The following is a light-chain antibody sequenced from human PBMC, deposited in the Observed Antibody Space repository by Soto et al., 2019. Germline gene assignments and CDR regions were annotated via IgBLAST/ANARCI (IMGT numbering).Light chain of an antibody. Sequence: DIQMTQSPSSLSASVGDRVTITCQASRDINNYLNWYQQKPGEAPKFLIYAASSLQSGVPSRFSGSGSGTDFTLTISSLQPEDFATYYCQQSYNTPLTFGPGTKVDIK. J-gene: IGKJ3*01. V-gene: IGKV1-39*01. CDR3: QQSYNTPLT. CDR2: AAS. CDR1: RDINNY.